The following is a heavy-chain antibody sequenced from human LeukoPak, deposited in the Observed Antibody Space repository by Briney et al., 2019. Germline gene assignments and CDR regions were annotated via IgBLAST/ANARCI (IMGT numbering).Heavy chain of an antibody. CDR2: MYYSGNA. J-gene: IGHJ3*02. D-gene: IGHD2-8*01. CDR1: GGSISSTNYY. V-gene: IGHV4-39*07. Sequence: SETLSFTCSVSGGSISSTNYYWDWIRQPPGKGLEWIGSMYYSGNAYYTPSLNSRVTISLDTSNNQFSLKLSSVTAADTAVYYCARDSANQDAFDIWGQGTMVTVSS. CDR3: ARDSANQDAFDI.